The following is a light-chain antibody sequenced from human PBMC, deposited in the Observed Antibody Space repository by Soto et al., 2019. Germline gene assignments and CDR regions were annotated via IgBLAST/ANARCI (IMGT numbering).Light chain of an antibody. CDR3: QQRSNWPIT. V-gene: IGKV3-11*01. CDR1: QSVNIY. J-gene: IGKJ5*01. CDR2: DAS. Sequence: EVVLTQSPASLSVSPGGRATLSWGASQSVNIYLAWYQQKPGQAPRLLIYDASNRATGIPARFSGSGSGTDFTLTISSLEPEDFAVYYCQQRSNWPITFGQGTRLEIK.